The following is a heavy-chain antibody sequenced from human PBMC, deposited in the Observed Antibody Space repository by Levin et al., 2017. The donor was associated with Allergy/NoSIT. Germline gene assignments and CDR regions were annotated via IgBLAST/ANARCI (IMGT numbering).Heavy chain of an antibody. CDR3: AKGTIAVASY. J-gene: IGHJ4*02. Sequence: GESLKISCAASGFTFSSYAMSWVRQAPGKGLEWVSAISGSGGSTYYADSVKGRFTISRDNSKNTLYLQMNSLRAEDTAVYYCAKGTIAVASYWGQGTLVTVSS. V-gene: IGHV3-23*01. CDR2: ISGSGGST. D-gene: IGHD6-19*01. CDR1: GFTFSSYA.